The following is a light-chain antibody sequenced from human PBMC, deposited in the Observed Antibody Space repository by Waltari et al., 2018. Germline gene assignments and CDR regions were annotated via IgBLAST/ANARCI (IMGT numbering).Light chain of an antibody. Sequence: QSALTQPPSASGSPGQSVTISCTGTSSDVGGYNSFSWYQHHPGKAPKLMIYEVSKRPSGVPDRFSGSKSGNTASLTVSGLQTEDEADYYCSSYAGNHVVFGGGTKLTVL. CDR2: EVS. CDR1: SSDVGGYNS. V-gene: IGLV2-8*01. J-gene: IGLJ2*01. CDR3: SSYAGNHVV.